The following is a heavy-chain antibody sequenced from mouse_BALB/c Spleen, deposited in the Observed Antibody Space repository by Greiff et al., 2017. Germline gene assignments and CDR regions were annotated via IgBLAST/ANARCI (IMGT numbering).Heavy chain of an antibody. Sequence: QVHVKQSGAELAKPGASVKMSCKASGYTFTSYWMHWVKQRPGQGLEWIGYINPSTGYTEYNQKFKDKATLTADKSSSTAYMQLSSLTSEDSAVYYCARSDFYSIDYWGQGTTLTVSS. CDR2: INPSTGYT. V-gene: IGHV1-7*01. CDR1: GYTFTSYW. CDR3: ARSDFYSIDY. D-gene: IGHD2-5*01. J-gene: IGHJ2*01.